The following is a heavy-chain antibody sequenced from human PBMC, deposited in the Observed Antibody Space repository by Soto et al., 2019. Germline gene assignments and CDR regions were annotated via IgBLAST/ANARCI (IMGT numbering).Heavy chain of an antibody. V-gene: IGHV6-1*01. CDR3: ARDNLAFQGAFDL. Sequence: SQTLSLTCAISGDSVSSNSAAWNWIRQSPSRGLEWLGRTYYRSKWFNNYALSVKSRITINPDTSKNQFSLQLNSVTPEDTAVYYCARDNLAFQGAFDLWGQGTLVTVSS. D-gene: IGHD3-16*01. J-gene: IGHJ4*02. CDR1: GDSVSSNSAA. CDR2: TYYRSKWFN.